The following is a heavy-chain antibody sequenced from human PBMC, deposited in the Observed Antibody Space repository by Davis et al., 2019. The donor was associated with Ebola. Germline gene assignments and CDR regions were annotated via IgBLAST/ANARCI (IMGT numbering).Heavy chain of an antibody. D-gene: IGHD1-26*01. V-gene: IGHV1-3*01. CDR3: AKAKWEVEYHYYAMDV. CDR1: GYTFTSYA. J-gene: IGHJ6*04. CDR2: INAGNGNT. Sequence: ASVKVSCKASGYTFTSYAMHWVRQAPGQRLEWMGWINAGNGNTKYSQKFQGRVTITRDTSASTAYMELSSLRSEDTAVYYCAKAKWEVEYHYYAMDVWGKGTTVAVSS.